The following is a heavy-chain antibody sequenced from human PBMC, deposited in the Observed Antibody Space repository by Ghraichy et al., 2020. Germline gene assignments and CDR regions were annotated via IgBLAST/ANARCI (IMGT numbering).Heavy chain of an antibody. CDR1: GFTFSSYA. J-gene: IGHJ4*02. V-gene: IGHV3-23*01. Sequence: GGSLRLSCAASGFTFSSYAMSWVRQAPGKGLECVSGISGGGDSPYYADSVKGRFTISRDNSKNTVYLQMNSLRAEDTAVYYCAKSGSSSGYSPVDYWGQGTLVTGTS. CDR3: AKSGSSSGYSPVDY. CDR2: ISGGGDSP. D-gene: IGHD3-22*01.